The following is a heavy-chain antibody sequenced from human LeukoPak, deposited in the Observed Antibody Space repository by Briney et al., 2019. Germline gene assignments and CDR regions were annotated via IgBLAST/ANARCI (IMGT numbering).Heavy chain of an antibody. V-gene: IGHV4-59*01. CDR3: ARNNRFYYDSSGYLDY. J-gene: IGHJ4*02. D-gene: IGHD3-22*01. Sequence: PSETLSLTCTVSGGSISSYYWSWIRQPPGMGLEWIGHIYYSGNTNYNPSLKSRVTISIDTSKYQFSLKLSSVTAADTAVYYCARNNRFYYDSSGYLDYWGQGTLVTVSS. CDR2: IYYSGNT. CDR1: GGSISSYY.